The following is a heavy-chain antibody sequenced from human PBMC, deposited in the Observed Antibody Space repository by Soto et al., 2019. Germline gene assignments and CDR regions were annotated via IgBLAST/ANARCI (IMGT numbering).Heavy chain of an antibody. V-gene: IGHV3-23*01. CDR3: AKDHLRLDSSGWQFDY. CDR1: GFTFSSYS. D-gene: IGHD6-19*01. Sequence: GGSLRLSCAASGFTFSSYSMSWVRQAPGKGLEWVSAISGSGGSTYYADSVKGRFTISRDNSKNTLYLQMNSLRAEDTAVYYCAKDHLRLDSSGWQFDYWGQGTLVTVSS. J-gene: IGHJ4*02. CDR2: ISGSGGST.